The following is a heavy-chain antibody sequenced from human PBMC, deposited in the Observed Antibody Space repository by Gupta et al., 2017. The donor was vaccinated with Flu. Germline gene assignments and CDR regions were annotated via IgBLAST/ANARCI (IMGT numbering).Heavy chain of an antibody. V-gene: IGHV4-34*01. CDR1: GGSFSGSY. J-gene: IGHJ4*02. CDR2: IHQSGGT. CDR3: ARGHGVALIYRLCDD. D-gene: IGHD1-26*01. Sequence: QVQLQPWGSGLLKPSETLSLTCAVGGSFSGSYWSWIRQPPGKGLEWIGEIHQSGGTNYDPSLKSRVTISADASKGQFSLKLDSVSATDTAIYYCARGHGVALIYRLCDDWGQGTLVTVSS.